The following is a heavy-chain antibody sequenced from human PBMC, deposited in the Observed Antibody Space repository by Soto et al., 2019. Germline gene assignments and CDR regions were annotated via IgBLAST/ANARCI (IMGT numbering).Heavy chain of an antibody. J-gene: IGHJ6*02. CDR2: ISSSSSTI. V-gene: IGHV3-48*02. CDR1: GFTFSSYG. CDR3: ARDLYYYDSSGYLYYYYGMDV. D-gene: IGHD3-22*01. Sequence: GGSLRLSCAASGFTFSSYGMHWVRQAPGKGLEWVSYISSSSSTIYYADSVKGRFTISRDNAKNSLYLQMNSLRDEDTAVYYCARDLYYYDSSGYLYYYYGMDVWGQGTTVTVSS.